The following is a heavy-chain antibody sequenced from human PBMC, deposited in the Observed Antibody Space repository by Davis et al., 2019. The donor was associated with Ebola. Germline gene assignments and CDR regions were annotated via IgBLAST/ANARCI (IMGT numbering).Heavy chain of an antibody. CDR3: ARGGVTGYGMDV. CDR1: GYTFTGYY. Sequence: ASVKVSCKASGYTFTGYYMHWVRQAPGQGLEWMGWINPNSGGTDSVQKFQGRATMTRETSINTAYMELSSLRSDDTAVYFCARGGVTGYGMDVWGQGTTVTVSS. CDR2: INPNSGGT. J-gene: IGHJ6*02. D-gene: IGHD2-21*02. V-gene: IGHV1-2*02.